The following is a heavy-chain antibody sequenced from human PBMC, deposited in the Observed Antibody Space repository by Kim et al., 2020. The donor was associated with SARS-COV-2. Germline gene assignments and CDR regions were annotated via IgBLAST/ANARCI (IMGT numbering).Heavy chain of an antibody. V-gene: IGHV4-34*01. CDR3: ARGPGSGDYSYYYYGMDV. Sequence: SETLSLTCAVYGGSFSGYYWSWIRQPPGKGLEWIGEINHSGSTNYNPSLKSRVTISVDTSKNQFSLKLSSVTAADTAVYDCARGPGSGDYSYYYYGMDVWGRGSKVTVSS. CDR2: INHSGST. J-gene: IGHJ6*02. CDR1: GGSFSGYY. D-gene: IGHD3-22*01.